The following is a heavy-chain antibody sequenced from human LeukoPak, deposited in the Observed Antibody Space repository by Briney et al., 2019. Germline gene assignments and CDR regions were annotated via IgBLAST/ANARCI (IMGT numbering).Heavy chain of an antibody. CDR2: IYYSGST. J-gene: IGHJ4*02. CDR3: ARQRGTGDFSSY. CDR1: GGSISSYY. D-gene: IGHD7-27*01. Sequence: SETLSLTCTVSGGSISSYYWSWIRQPPGKGLEWIGYIYYSGSTNYNPSLKSRVTISVDTSKNQFSLKLSSVTAADTAVYYCARQRGTGDFSSYWGQGTLVTVSS. V-gene: IGHV4-59*01.